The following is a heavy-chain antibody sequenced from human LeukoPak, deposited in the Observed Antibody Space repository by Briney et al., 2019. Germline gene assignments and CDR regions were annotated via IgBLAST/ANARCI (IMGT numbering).Heavy chain of an antibody. D-gene: IGHD6-25*01. V-gene: IGHV4-61*02. CDR3: ACSEGDF. J-gene: IGHJ4*02. Sequence: SETLSLTCTVSGGSINNGNPFWTWIRQPAGKGLERIGRIFTSGSTNYNPSLKSRLTMSIDTSKNQFSLKLSSVTAADTAMYFCACSEGDFWGQGALVTVSS. CDR1: GGSINNGNPF. CDR2: IFTSGST.